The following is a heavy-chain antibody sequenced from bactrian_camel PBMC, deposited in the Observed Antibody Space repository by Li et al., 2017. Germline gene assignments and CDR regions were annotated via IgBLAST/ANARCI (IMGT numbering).Heavy chain of an antibody. V-gene: IGHV3S53*01. CDR1: GNRDAC. D-gene: IGHD6*01. CDR3: AASWYPCEVDDSENEYRW. Sequence: HVQLVESGGGSVQAGGSLRLSCAISGNRDACVGWFRRAPGKEREGVGAIDSGSNTIYADSVKGRFTISKDNAKNILYLLMNSLEPEDTAMYFCAASWYPCEVDDSENEYRWWGQGTQVTVSS. J-gene: IGHJ4*01. CDR2: IDSGSNT.